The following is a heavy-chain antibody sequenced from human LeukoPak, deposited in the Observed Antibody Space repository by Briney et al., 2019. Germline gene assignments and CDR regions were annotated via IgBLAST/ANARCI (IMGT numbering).Heavy chain of an antibody. Sequence: GGSLRLSCAASGFTFSSYWMSWVRQAPGKGLEWVANMKQDGSEKYYVDSVKGRFTISRDNAKNSLYLQMNSLRAEDTAVYYCASSYYYDSSGYLAGFYFDYWGQGTLVTVSS. V-gene: IGHV3-7*01. D-gene: IGHD3-22*01. CDR3: ASSYYYDSSGYLAGFYFDY. CDR2: MKQDGSEK. J-gene: IGHJ4*02. CDR1: GFTFSSYW.